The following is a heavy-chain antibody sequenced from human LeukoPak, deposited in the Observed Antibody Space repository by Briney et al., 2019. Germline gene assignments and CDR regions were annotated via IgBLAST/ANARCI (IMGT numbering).Heavy chain of an antibody. Sequence: GGSLRLSCAASGFIFSDYGMHWVRQAPGKGLGWVAVIWNNGNNRYADSVRGRFTISRDDSKNTLYLQMDSLRAEDTAVYYCARPSSVVRNYGLDVWGQGTTVTVSS. V-gene: IGHV3-33*01. D-gene: IGHD2-21*01. CDR1: GFIFSDYG. J-gene: IGHJ6*02. CDR2: IWNNGNNR. CDR3: ARPSSVVRNYGLDV.